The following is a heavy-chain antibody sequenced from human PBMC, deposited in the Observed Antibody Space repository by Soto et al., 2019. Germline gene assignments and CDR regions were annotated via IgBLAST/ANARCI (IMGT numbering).Heavy chain of an antibody. V-gene: IGHV3-30*18. CDR1: GLTFSSYG. D-gene: IGHD2-2*01. CDR3: AKGQHCSSTSCYFYYYGMDV. J-gene: IGHJ6*02. Sequence: QVQLVESGGGVVQPGRSLRLSCAASGLTFSSYGRHWVRQAPGKGLEWVAVISYDGSNKYYADSVKGRLTISRDNSKNTVYLQMNSLRGEDTAVYYCAKGQHCSSTSCYFYYYGMDVWAQGTTVAVSS. CDR2: ISYDGSNK.